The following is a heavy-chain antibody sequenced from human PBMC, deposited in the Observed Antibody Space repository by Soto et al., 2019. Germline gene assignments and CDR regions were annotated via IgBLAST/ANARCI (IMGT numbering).Heavy chain of an antibody. Sequence: SETLSLTCTVSGGSISSGNYYWSWIRQHPGKGLEWIGYIYYSGSTYYNPSLKSRVTISVDTSKNQFSLKLSSVTAADTAVYYFSRHAVHRSGLTDYWGQGTPVPVSA. CDR1: GGSISSGNYY. V-gene: IGHV4-39*01. CDR3: SRHAVHRSGLTDY. J-gene: IGHJ4*02. CDR2: IYYSGST. D-gene: IGHD6-19*01.